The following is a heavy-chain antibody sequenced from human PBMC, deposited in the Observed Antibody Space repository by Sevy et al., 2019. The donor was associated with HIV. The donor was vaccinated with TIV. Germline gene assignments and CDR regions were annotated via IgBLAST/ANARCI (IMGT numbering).Heavy chain of an antibody. CDR2: TYYRSKWYN. D-gene: IGHD5-18*01. V-gene: IGHV6-1*01. J-gene: IGHJ6*02. CDR1: GDSVSSNSAA. Sequence: SQTLSLTCAISGDSVSSNSAAWNWIRQSPSRGLEWLGRTYYRSKWYNDYAVSVKSRITINPDTSKNQFSLQLNSVTPEDTAVYYCARDGRRGYSSDYGMDVWGQGTTVTVSS. CDR3: ARDGRRGYSSDYGMDV.